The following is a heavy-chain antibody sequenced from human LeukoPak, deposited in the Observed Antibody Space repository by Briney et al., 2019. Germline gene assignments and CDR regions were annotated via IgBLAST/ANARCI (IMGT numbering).Heavy chain of an antibody. D-gene: IGHD3-10*01. CDR2: ISAYNGNT. V-gene: IGHV1-18*01. Sequence: ASVKVSCKASGYTFTSYGISWVRQAPGQGLEWMGWISAYNGNTNYAQKLQGRVTMTTDTSTSTAYMELRSLRPDDTAVYYCARDGRYYYGSGRGRNYGMDVWGQGTTVTVSS. CDR1: GYTFTSYG. J-gene: IGHJ6*02. CDR3: ARDGRYYYGSGRGRNYGMDV.